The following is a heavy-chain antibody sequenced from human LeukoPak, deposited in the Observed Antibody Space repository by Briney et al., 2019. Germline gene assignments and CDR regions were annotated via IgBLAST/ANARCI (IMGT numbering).Heavy chain of an antibody. J-gene: IGHJ4*02. CDR3: TTEFDVLGNYFDY. CDR2: IKSKTDGGTT. Sequence: GSLRLSCAASGFTFSNAWMSWVRQAPGKGLEWVGRIKSKTDGGTTDYAAPVKGRFTISRDDSKNTLYLQMNSLKTEDTAVYYCTTEFDVLGNYFDYWGQGTLVTVSS. D-gene: IGHD3-10*02. CDR1: GFTFSNAW. V-gene: IGHV3-15*01.